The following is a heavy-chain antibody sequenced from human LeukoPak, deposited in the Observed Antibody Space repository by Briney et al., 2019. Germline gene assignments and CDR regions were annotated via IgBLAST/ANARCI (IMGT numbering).Heavy chain of an antibody. D-gene: IGHD6-13*01. V-gene: IGHV1-2*02. J-gene: IGHJ4*02. CDR3: ARVQHLDY. Sequence: ASVEVSCKASGYTFTGYYMHWVRQAPGQGLEWMGWINPYNAYTHYAQKFQGRVTMTRDTSISTVYIELSSLTSDDTAVYYCARVQHLDYWGQGTLVTVSS. CDR1: GYTFTGYY. CDR2: INPYNAYT.